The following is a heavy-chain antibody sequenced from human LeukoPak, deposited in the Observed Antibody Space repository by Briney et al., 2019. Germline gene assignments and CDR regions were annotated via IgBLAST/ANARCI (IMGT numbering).Heavy chain of an antibody. J-gene: IGHJ6*02. D-gene: IGHD5-12*01. V-gene: IGHV1-18*01. CDR2: ISAYNGNT. CDR1: GYTFTSYG. Sequence: GASVKVSCKASGYTFTSYGISWVRQAPGQGLEWMGWISAYNGNTNYAQKLQGRVTMTTDTSTSTAYMELRSLRSDDTAVYYCARKIVATPAPGNYYYGMDVWGQGTTVTVSS. CDR3: ARKIVATPAPGNYYYGMDV.